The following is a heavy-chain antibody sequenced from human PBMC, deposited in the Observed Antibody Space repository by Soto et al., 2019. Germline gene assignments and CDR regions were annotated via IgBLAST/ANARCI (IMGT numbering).Heavy chain of an antibody. J-gene: IGHJ5*02. CDR2: INQDGSTQ. V-gene: IGHV3-7*01. CDR3: ATSMRHKLTP. CDR1: GFTFSSYW. Sequence: EVQVVESGGGLVQPGGSLRLSCAASGFTFSSYWMTWVRQGPGKGLEWVANINQDGSTQYYVDSVKGRFTISRANAKNSLCVHMNSLRVEDTAVYYCATSMRHKLTPWGQGTLVTVSS. D-gene: IGHD2-8*01.